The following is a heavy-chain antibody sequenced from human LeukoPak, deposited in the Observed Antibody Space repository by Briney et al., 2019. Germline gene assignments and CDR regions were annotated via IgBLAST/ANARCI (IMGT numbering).Heavy chain of an antibody. J-gene: IGHJ5*02. D-gene: IGHD6-19*01. CDR1: GYTFTGYY. Sequence: ASVKVSCKASGYTFTGYYMHWVRQAPGRGLEWMGWINHNSGGTNYAQKFQGRVTMTRDTSISTAYMELSRLRSDDTAVYYCARVVVETLPYSSGWFTRQYNWFDPWGQGTLVTVSS. CDR2: INHNSGGT. V-gene: IGHV1-2*02. CDR3: ARVVVETLPYSSGWFTRQYNWFDP.